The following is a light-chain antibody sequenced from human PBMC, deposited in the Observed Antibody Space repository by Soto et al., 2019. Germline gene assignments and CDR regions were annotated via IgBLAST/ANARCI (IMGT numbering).Light chain of an antibody. CDR1: QSISSW. Sequence: DIQMTQSPSTLSASVGDRVTITCRASQSISSWLAWYQQKPGKAPKLLIYKASSLESGVPSRFSGSGSGTEFTLTISSLQPYDFATYYCQQYDGYPRTFGQGTKVEIK. CDR3: QQYDGYPRT. J-gene: IGKJ1*01. V-gene: IGKV1-5*03. CDR2: KAS.